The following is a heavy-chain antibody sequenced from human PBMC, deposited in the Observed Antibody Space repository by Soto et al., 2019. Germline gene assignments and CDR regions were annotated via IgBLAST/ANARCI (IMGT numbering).Heavy chain of an antibody. V-gene: IGHV3-30*18. J-gene: IGHJ6*02. CDR2: ISYDGSNK. Sequence: GGSLRLSCAASGFTFSSYGMHWVRQAPGKGLEWVAVISYDGSNKYYADSVKGRFTISRDNSKNTLYLQMNSLRAEDTAVYYCAKADTAIGPYYYYGMDGWGQGTTVTVSS. CDR3: AKADTAIGPYYYYGMDG. CDR1: GFTFSSYG. D-gene: IGHD5-18*01.